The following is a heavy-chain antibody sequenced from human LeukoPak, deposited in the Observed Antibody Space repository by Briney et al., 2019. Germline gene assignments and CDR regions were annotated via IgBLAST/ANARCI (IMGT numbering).Heavy chain of an antibody. CDR2: IDSSGNT. V-gene: IGHV4-39*01. D-gene: IGHD2-15*01. CDR1: GGSINSGTYY. Sequence: SETLSLTCTVSGGSINSGTYYWGWIRQSPGKGLEWIGSIDSSGNTFYNPSLKSRVTISVGTSKNQFSLKVNSVTAADTAVYYCARHKYSSQNSDGFDIWGQGTMVTVSS. CDR3: ARHKYSSQNSDGFDI. J-gene: IGHJ3*02.